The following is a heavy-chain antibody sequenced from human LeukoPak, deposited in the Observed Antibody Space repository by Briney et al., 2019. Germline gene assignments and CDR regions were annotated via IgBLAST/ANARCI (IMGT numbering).Heavy chain of an antibody. CDR2: IFPSGSI. CDR1: GASISSYY. Sequence: SETLSLTCTVPGASISSYYWSWFRRPPGRGLEWIAYIFPSGSINFNPSLKSRVSISVDGSKNNFSLDLNSVTAADTAVYYCARRRDETATAAGYYHMDVWGKGTTVTVSS. V-gene: IGHV4-4*09. D-gene: IGHD3-22*01. CDR3: ARRRDETATAAGYYHMDV. J-gene: IGHJ6*03.